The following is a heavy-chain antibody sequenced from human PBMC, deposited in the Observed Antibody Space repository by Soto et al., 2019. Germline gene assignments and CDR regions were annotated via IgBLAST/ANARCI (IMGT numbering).Heavy chain of an antibody. CDR1: GGSISSYY. CDR2: IYYSGST. Sequence: SETLSLTCTVSGGSISSYYWSWIRQPPGKGLEWIGYIYYSGSTNYNPSLKSRVTISVDTSKNQFSLKLSSVTAADTAVYYCARASPNLFDPWGQGTLVTVSS. CDR3: ARASPNLFDP. J-gene: IGHJ5*02. V-gene: IGHV4-59*01.